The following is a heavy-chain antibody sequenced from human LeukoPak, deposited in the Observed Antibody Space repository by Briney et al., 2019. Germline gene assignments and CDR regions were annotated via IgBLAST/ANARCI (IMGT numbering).Heavy chain of an antibody. V-gene: IGHV4-39*07. D-gene: IGHD5-18*01. CDR2: IYYSGST. J-gene: IGHJ4*02. Sequence: SETLSLTCTVSGGSISSSSYYWGWIRQPPGKGLEWIGSIYYSGSTYYNPSLKSRVTISVDTSKNQFSLKLSSVTAADTAVYYCARSTAMVPREDYWGQGTLVTVSS. CDR3: ARSTAMVPREDY. CDR1: GGSISSSSYY.